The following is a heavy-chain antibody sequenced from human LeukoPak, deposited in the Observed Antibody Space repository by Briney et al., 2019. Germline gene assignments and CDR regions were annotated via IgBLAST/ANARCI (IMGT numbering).Heavy chain of an antibody. Sequence: PSETLSLTCTVSGGSISSSSYYWGWIRQPPGKGLEWIGSIYYSGSTYYNPSLKSRVTISVDTSKNQFSLKLSSVTAADTAVYYCARVLYSSSVESGGQGTLVTVSS. V-gene: IGHV4-39*07. CDR3: ARVLYSSSVES. CDR1: GGSISSSSYY. CDR2: IYYSGST. J-gene: IGHJ4*02. D-gene: IGHD6-13*01.